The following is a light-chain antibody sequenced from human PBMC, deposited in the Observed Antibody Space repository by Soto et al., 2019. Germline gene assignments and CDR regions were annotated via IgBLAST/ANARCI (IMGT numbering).Light chain of an antibody. CDR3: QQYNNWRRT. CDR2: GAS. Sequence: EIVMTQSPATLSVSPGERATLSCSASQSVSSNLAWYQQKPGQAPRLLIYGASTRATGIPARFSGSGSGTEFTLTVSSLQSEDFAVYYCQQYNNWRRTFGQGTKVAIK. CDR1: QSVSSN. J-gene: IGKJ1*01. V-gene: IGKV3-15*01.